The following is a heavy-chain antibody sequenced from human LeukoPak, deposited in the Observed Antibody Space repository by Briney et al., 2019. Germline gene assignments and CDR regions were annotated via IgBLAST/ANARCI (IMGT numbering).Heavy chain of an antibody. Sequence: SETLSLTCSVSGGSISCSNYYWGWIRQPPGKGLEWIGTIYYSGNTYYNPSLKSRVTISVDTSKNQFSLKLSSVTAADTAVYYCARPHRAGWFDPWGQGTLVTVSS. CDR3: ARPHRAGWFDP. J-gene: IGHJ5*02. V-gene: IGHV4-39*01. CDR1: GGSISCSNYY. CDR2: IYYSGNT. D-gene: IGHD6-13*01.